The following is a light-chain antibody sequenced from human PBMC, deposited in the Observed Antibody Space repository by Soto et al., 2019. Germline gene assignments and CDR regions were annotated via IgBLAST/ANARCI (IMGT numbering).Light chain of an antibody. CDR3: QQYNNWPPYT. CDR1: QSVAIN. V-gene: IGKV3-15*01. CDR2: GAS. J-gene: IGKJ2*01. Sequence: ETVMTQSPVTLSVSPGERATLSCRASQSVAINLAWYQQRPGQAPRLLIYGASTRATGIPARFSGSGSGKEFTLTISSLQSEDFAVYYCQQYNNWPPYTFGQGTKVDIK.